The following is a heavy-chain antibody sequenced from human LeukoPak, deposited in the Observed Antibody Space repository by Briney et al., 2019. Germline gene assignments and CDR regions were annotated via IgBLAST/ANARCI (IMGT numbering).Heavy chain of an antibody. J-gene: IGHJ4*02. V-gene: IGHV4-59*01. CDR2: IYYSGST. CDR3: ARVGRYGYNLEYFDY. D-gene: IGHD5-24*01. CDR1: GGSISSYY. Sequence: SETLSLTCTVSGGSISSYYWSWIRQPPGKGPEWIGYIYYSGSTNYNPSLKSRVTISVDTSKNQFSLKLSSVTAADTAVYYCARVGRYGYNLEYFDYWGQGTLVTVSS.